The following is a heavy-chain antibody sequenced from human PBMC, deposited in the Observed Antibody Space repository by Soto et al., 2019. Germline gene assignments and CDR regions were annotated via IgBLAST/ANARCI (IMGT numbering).Heavy chain of an antibody. D-gene: IGHD1-26*01. CDR2: ISKNGIDI. V-gene: IGHV3-21*01. Sequence: GGSLRLSCAASGFTFSSYGMNWVRQAPGKGLEWVSYISKNGIDIYYADSVKGRFTISRDNANNSLFLQMDSLRPEDTAVYYCAPRKYGSFNIGAFDIWGQGTMVTVSS. J-gene: IGHJ3*02. CDR1: GFTFSSYG. CDR3: APRKYGSFNIGAFDI.